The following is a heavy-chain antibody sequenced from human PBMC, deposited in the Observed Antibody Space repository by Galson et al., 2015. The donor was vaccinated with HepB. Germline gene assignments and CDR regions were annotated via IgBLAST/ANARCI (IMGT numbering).Heavy chain of an antibody. CDR1: GNTFTDYY. D-gene: IGHD3-10*01. Sequence: SVKVSCKASGNTFTDYYMHWVRQAPGQGLEWMGWMNPNSGNTGYAQKFQGRVTMTRNTFISTAYMELSSLRSEDTAVYYCARGRTMVRGVIGYWGQGTLVTVSS. V-gene: IGHV1-8*02. CDR2: MNPNSGNT. J-gene: IGHJ4*02. CDR3: ARGRTMVRGVIGY.